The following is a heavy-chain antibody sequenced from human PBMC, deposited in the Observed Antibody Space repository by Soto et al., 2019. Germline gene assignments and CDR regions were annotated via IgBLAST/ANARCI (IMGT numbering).Heavy chain of an antibody. V-gene: IGHV1-69*13. Sequence: ASVKVSCKASGGTVSSYAITWVRQAPGKGLEWMGVFIPIFVSAHYAPKFQGRITITADESTSTAYMELSGLTSEDTAIYYCARDVSSDTTGFRGYDLWGQGTQVTVSS. CDR2: FIPIFVSA. D-gene: IGHD3-10*01. J-gene: IGHJ4*02. CDR1: GGTVSSYA. CDR3: ARDVSSDTTGFRGYDL.